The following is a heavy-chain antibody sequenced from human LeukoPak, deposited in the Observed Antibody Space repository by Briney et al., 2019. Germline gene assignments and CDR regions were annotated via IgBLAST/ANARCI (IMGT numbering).Heavy chain of an antibody. CDR2: ISSSSSTI. Sequence: GGSLRPSCAASGFTFSSYSMNWVRQAPGKGLEWVSYISSSSSTIYYADSVKGRFTISRDNAKNSLYLQMNSLRAEDTAVYYCAKVGFDEGFDPWGQGTLVTVSS. J-gene: IGHJ5*02. CDR1: GFTFSSYS. V-gene: IGHV3-48*01. D-gene: IGHD3-9*01. CDR3: AKVGFDEGFDP.